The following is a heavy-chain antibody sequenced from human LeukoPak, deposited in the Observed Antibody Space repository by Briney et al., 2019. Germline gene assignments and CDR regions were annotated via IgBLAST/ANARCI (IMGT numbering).Heavy chain of an antibody. V-gene: IGHV7-4-1*02. CDR2: INTNTGNP. CDR3: ARGHYNFWSGYYTGPSGMDV. J-gene: IGHJ6*02. Sequence: ASVKVSCTASGYTFTSYAMNWVRQAPGQGLEWMGWINTNTGNPTYAQGFTGRFVFSLDTSVSTAYLQISSLKAEDTAVYYCARGHYNFWSGYYTGPSGMDVWGQGATVTVSS. D-gene: IGHD3-3*01. CDR1: GYTFTSYA.